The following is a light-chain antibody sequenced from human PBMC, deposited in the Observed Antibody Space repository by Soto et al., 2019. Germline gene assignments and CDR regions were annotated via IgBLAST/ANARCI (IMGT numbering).Light chain of an antibody. V-gene: IGLV2-14*01. CDR1: SSDVGGYNY. CDR3: SSFTTSSTVV. J-gene: IGLJ3*02. Sequence: QSALTQPASVSGSPGQSITISCTGTSSDVGGYNYVSWYQQHPGKVPKLIISDVSNRPSGVSNRFSGSKSGNTASLSISGLQAEDEADYYCSSFTTSSTVVFGGGTKLTVL. CDR2: DVS.